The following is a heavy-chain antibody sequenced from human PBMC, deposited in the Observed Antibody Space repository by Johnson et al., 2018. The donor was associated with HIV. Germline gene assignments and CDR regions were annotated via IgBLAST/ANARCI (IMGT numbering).Heavy chain of an antibody. V-gene: IGHV3-30*18. D-gene: IGHD3-16*01. CDR3: AKDERQMGGWSHAFDI. Sequence: QMQLVESGGGVVQPGRSLRLSCAASGFTFSNYDIHWVRQPPGKGLEWVAVISSDGSNKYYADSVKGRFTISRDNSKNTLYLQMNSLRAEDTAVYYCAKDERQMGGWSHAFDIWGQGTMVTVSS. CDR1: GFTFSNYD. CDR2: ISSDGSNK. J-gene: IGHJ3*02.